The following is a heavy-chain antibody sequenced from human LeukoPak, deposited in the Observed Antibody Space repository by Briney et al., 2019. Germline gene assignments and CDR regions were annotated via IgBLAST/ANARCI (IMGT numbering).Heavy chain of an antibody. CDR2: IYYSGST. J-gene: IGHJ6*03. Sequence: SETLSLTCTVSGGSISSYYWSWIRQPPGKGLEWIGYIYYSGSTNYNPSLKSRVTISVDTSKNQFSLKLSSVTAADTAVYYCARDGLYDYGGIGDYYYYYMDVWGKGTTVTVSS. CDR1: GGSISSYY. V-gene: IGHV4-59*12. D-gene: IGHD4-23*01. CDR3: ARDGLYDYGGIGDYYYYYMDV.